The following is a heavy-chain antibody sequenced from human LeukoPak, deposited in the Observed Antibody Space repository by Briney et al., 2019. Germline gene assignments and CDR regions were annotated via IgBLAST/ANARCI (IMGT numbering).Heavy chain of an antibody. V-gene: IGHV4-59*01. CDR2: VDYSGST. Sequence: SETLSLTRTVSGGSIRSYYWSWLRQPPGKGLEWIGYVDYSGSTNYSPSLRSRVTISVDTSKKQISLKLSSVTAADTAIYFCARENTDYDILTGPFDCWGQGTLVTVSS. CDR1: GGSIRSYY. D-gene: IGHD3-9*01. J-gene: IGHJ4*02. CDR3: ARENTDYDILTGPFDC.